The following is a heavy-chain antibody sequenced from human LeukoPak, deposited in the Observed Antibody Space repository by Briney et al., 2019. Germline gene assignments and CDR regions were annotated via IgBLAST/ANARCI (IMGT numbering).Heavy chain of an antibody. D-gene: IGHD2-2*01. J-gene: IGHJ3*02. CDR3: ARGRGYCSSTTCYEAFDI. CDR1: GFTVSSNY. V-gene: IGHV3-66*02. CDR2: IYSGGST. Sequence: GGSLRLSCAASGFTVSSNYMCWVRQAPGKGLEWASLIYSGGSTYYADSVKGRFTVSRDNSKDTLYLQMNSLRAEDTAVYYCARGRGYCSSTTCYEAFDIWGQGTMVTVSS.